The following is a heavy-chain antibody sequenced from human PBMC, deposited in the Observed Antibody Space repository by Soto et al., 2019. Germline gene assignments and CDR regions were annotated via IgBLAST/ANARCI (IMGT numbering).Heavy chain of an antibody. CDR1: GGTFSSYA. CDR2: IIPIFGTA. Sequence: SVKVSCKASGGTFSSYAISWVLQSPGQGLEWMGGIIPIFGTANYAQKFQGRVTITADESTSTAYMELSSLRSEDTAVYYCARVLEYCSGGSCYPRRKYYYYGMDVWGQGTTVTVSS. V-gene: IGHV1-69*13. CDR3: ARVLEYCSGGSCYPRRKYYYYGMDV. J-gene: IGHJ6*02. D-gene: IGHD2-15*01.